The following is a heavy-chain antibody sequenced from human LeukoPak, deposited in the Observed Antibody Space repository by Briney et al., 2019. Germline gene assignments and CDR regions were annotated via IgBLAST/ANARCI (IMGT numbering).Heavy chain of an antibody. CDR2: TFYRSKWCN. D-gene: IGHD1-1*01. CDR1: GDSVSRHDLT. J-gene: IGHJ4*02. V-gene: IGHV6-1*01. Sequence: PSQTLSLTCAISGDSVSRHDLTWDWVRQSPSRGLEWLGRTFYRSKWCNDYAVSVKSRITVSPDTSKNQFSLHLNSVTPEDTAVYYCVRSYDWVFDYWGQGTRVTVSS. CDR3: VRSYDWVFDY.